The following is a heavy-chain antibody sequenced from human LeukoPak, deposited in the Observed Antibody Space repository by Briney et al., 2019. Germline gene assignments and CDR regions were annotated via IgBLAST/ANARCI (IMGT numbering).Heavy chain of an antibody. CDR2: IRYDGSNK. Sequence: SGGSLRLSCAASGFTFSSYGMHWVRQAPGKGLEWVAFIRYDGSNKYYADSVKGRFTISRDNSKNTLYLQMNSLRAEDTAVYYCARAGGSGWSPFDYWGQGTLVTVSS. CDR1: GFTFSSYG. V-gene: IGHV3-30*02. J-gene: IGHJ4*02. D-gene: IGHD6-19*01. CDR3: ARAGGSGWSPFDY.